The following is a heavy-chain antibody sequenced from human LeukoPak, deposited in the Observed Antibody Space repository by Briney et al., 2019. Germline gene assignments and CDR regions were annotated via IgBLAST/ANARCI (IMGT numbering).Heavy chain of an antibody. D-gene: IGHD3-9*01. CDR1: GGSISSSSYY. J-gene: IGHJ4*02. V-gene: IGHV4-39*07. CDR2: IYYSGST. Sequence: PSETLSLTCTVSGGSISSSSYYWGWIRQPPGKGLEWIGSIYYSGSTYYNPSLKSRVTISVDTSKNQFSLKLSSVTAADTAVYYCARDRYFDWLERDYFDYWGQGTLVTVSS. CDR3: ARDRYFDWLERDYFDY.